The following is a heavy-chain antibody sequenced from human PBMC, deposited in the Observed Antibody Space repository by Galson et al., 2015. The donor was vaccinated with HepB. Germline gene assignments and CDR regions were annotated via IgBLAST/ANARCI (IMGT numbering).Heavy chain of an antibody. CDR3: ARDNRWRYYGSGLDY. J-gene: IGHJ4*02. CDR1: GFTFSSYW. V-gene: IGHV3-7*03. D-gene: IGHD3-10*01. CDR2: IKQDGSEK. Sequence: SLRLSCAASGFTFSSYWMSWVRQAPGKGLEWVANIKQDGSEKYYVDSVKGRFTISRDNAKNSLYLQMNSLRAEDTAVYYCARDNRWRYYGSGLDYWGQGTLVTVSS.